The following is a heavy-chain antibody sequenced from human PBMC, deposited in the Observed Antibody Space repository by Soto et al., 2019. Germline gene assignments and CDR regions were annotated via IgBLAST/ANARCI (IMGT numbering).Heavy chain of an antibody. D-gene: IGHD3-3*01. CDR2: IYYSGST. Sequence: PSETLSLTCTVSGGSISSYYWSWIRQPPGKGLEWIGYIYYSGSTNYNPSLKSRVTISVDTSKNQFSLKLSSVTAADTAVYYCARDHNDFWPNWFDPWGQGTLVTVSS. CDR3: ARDHNDFWPNWFDP. V-gene: IGHV4-59*01. J-gene: IGHJ5*02. CDR1: GGSISSYY.